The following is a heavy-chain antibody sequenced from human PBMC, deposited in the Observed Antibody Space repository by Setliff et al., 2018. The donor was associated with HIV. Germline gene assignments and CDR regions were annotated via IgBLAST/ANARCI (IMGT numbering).Heavy chain of an antibody. CDR3: AREPAGSGSGSFGF. CDR1: GDTLSIHP. J-gene: IGHJ4*02. D-gene: IGHD3-10*01. V-gene: IGHV1-69*05. CDR2: IIPAFGTA. Sequence: SVKVSCKTSGDTLSIHPISWVRQAPGRGLDWMGGIIPAFGTANYAQKFQGRVTITTDESTTTVFMELTGLRSEDTAVYYCAREPAGSGSGSFGFWGQGTLVTVSS.